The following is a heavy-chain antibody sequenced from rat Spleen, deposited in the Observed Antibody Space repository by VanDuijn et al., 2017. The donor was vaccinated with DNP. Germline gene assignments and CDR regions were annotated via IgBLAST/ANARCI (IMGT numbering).Heavy chain of an antibody. D-gene: IGHD1-11*01. Sequence: QVQLKESGPGLVQPSETLSLTCTVSGFSLTSYSVHWVRQHSGKSLEWMGRMWSDGDTSYNSAFTSRLSISRDTSKSQVFLKMNSLQTEDTGTYYCARHYGGDYFDYWGQGVMVTVSS. CDR1: GFSLTSYS. CDR3: ARHYGGDYFDY. V-gene: IGHV2S18*01. J-gene: IGHJ2*01. CDR2: MWSDGDT.